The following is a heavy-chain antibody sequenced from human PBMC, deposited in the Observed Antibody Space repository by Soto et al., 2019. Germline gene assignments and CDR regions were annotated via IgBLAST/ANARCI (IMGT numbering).Heavy chain of an antibody. D-gene: IGHD2-15*01. Sequence: SLRLSCAASGFTFDDYAMHWVRQAPGKGLEWVSGISWNSGSIGYADSVKGRFTISRDNAKNSLYLQMNSLRAEDTAVYYCARVKARASVVVVAATLIASDIWGQGTMVTVSS. CDR3: ARVKARASVVVVAATLIASDI. CDR2: ISWNSGSI. V-gene: IGHV3-9*01. J-gene: IGHJ3*02. CDR1: GFTFDDYA.